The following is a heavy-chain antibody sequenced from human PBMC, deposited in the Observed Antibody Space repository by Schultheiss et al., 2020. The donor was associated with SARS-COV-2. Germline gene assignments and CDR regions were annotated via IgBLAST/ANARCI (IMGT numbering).Heavy chain of an antibody. J-gene: IGHJ6*03. CDR1: GYTFTSYD. CDR2: INPNSGGT. CDR3: ASHAGPYYYYMDV. V-gene: IGHV1-2*02. Sequence: ASVKVSCKASGYTFTSYDINWVRQAPGQGLEWMGWINPNSGGTNYAQKFQGRVTMTRDTSISTAYMELSSLRSEDTAVYYCASHAGPYYYYMDVWGKGTTVTVSS.